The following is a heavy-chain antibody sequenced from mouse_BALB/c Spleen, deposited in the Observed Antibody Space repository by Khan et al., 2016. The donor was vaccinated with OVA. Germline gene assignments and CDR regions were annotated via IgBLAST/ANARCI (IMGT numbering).Heavy chain of an antibody. CDR2: VSTGGTYT. V-gene: IGHV5-6*01. CDR1: GFTFSTYG. CDR3: ASHLTGSFAY. D-gene: IGHD4-1*01. Sequence: EVELVESGGDLVKPGGSLKLSCVASGFTFSTYGMSWVRQAPDKRLEWVATVSTGGTYTYYPDSVKGRFTISRDNAKNTLYLQMISLKSEDTAMYYCASHLTGSFAYWGQGTLVTVSA. J-gene: IGHJ3*01.